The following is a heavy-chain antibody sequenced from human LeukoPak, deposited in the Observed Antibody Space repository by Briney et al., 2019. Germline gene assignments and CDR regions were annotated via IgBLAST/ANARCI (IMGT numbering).Heavy chain of an antibody. J-gene: IGHJ4*02. CDR1: GFPFSSHG. D-gene: IGHD3-16*01. Sequence: PGGTLTLSCAASGFPFSSHGMSWVRQAPGKGLEWVSGIIGGGGSTYYADSVKGRFTISGDNSRNTLFLQMNSLRAEDTAVYYCAKENDYVWGINDYWGQGTLVTVSS. V-gene: IGHV3-23*01. CDR2: IIGGGGST. CDR3: AKENDYVWGINDY.